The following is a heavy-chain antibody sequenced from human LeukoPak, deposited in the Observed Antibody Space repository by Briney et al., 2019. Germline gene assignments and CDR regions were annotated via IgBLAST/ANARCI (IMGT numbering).Heavy chain of an antibody. CDR3: ARGSPIVATTPRGFDY. Sequence: ASVKVSCKASGYTFTGHYMHWVRQAPGHGLEWMAWINPNSGGTDYAQKFQGRVTMTRDTSISTAYMELSSLRSDDTAIYYCARGSPIVATTPRGFDYWGQGTLVTVSS. V-gene: IGHV1-2*02. J-gene: IGHJ4*02. D-gene: IGHD5-12*01. CDR1: GYTFTGHY. CDR2: INPNSGGT.